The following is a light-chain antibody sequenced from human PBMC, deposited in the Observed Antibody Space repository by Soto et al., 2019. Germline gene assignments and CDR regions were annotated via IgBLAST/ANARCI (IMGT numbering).Light chain of an antibody. V-gene: IGLV2-14*01. Sequence: QSVLTQPASVSGSPGQSITISCTGTSSDIGGYNYVSWYQQHPGKAPKLMIYDVSNRPSGVSNRFSGSKSGNTASLTISGLQAEDEADYYCSSYTSSNTLGFGGGTQLTVL. J-gene: IGLJ2*01. CDR1: SSDIGGYNY. CDR3: SSYTSSNTLG. CDR2: DVS.